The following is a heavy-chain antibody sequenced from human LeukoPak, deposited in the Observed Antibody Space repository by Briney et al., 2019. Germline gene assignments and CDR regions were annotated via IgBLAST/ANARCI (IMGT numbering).Heavy chain of an antibody. CDR1: GGSFSGYY. V-gene: IGHV4-34*01. J-gene: IGHJ4*02. CDR2: INHSGST. D-gene: IGHD2-15*01. Sequence: SETLSLTCAVYGGSFSGYYWSWIRQPPGKGLEWIGEINHSGSTNYNPSLKSRVTISVDTSRNQFSLKLSSVTAADTAVYYCASRPCSGGSCYFDYWGQGTLVTVSS. CDR3: ASRPCSGGSCYFDY.